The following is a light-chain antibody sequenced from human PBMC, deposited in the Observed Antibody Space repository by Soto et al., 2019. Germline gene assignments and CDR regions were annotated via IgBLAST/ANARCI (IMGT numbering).Light chain of an antibody. Sequence: DIQMTQSPSTLSASVGDRVTITCRASQTINSWLAWYQQKPGKAPKLLIYKASSLESGGPSRFSGSGSGTEFTLTISCLQPDDFATYYCQQYHTYSPWTFGRGTKVEVK. CDR2: KAS. CDR1: QTINSW. J-gene: IGKJ1*01. CDR3: QQYHTYSPWT. V-gene: IGKV1-5*03.